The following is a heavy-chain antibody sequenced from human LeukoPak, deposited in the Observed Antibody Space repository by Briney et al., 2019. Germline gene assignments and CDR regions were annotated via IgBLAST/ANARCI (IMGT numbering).Heavy chain of an antibody. D-gene: IGHD5-24*01. V-gene: IGHV3-30*04. J-gene: IGHJ3*02. CDR3: ARDWGAGVWLQFQSGALDI. Sequence: GGSLRLSCAASGFTFSSYTMHWVRQAPGKGLEWVAVISYDGGNKHYADSVKGRFTISRDNSRNTLYLQMNSLRAEDTAVYYCARDWGAGVWLQFQSGALDIWGQGTMVTVSS. CDR2: ISYDGGNK. CDR1: GFTFSSYT.